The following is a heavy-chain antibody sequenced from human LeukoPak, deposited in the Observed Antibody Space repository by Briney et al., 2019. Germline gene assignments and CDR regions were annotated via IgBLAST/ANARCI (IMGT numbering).Heavy chain of an antibody. V-gene: IGHV4-39*01. CDR1: GGSIISRSYY. D-gene: IGHD3-22*01. J-gene: IGHJ4*02. Sequence: SETLSLTCTVSGGSIISRSYYWGWIRQPPGKGLEWIGSIYYSGSTYYNPSLKTRVTISVDTSKNQFSLELSSVTAADTAVYYCARLDYSDIYFDYWGQGALVTVSS. CDR3: ARLDYSDIYFDY. CDR2: IYYSGST.